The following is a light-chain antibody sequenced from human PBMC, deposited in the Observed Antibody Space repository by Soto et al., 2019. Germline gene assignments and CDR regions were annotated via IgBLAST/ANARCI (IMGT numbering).Light chain of an antibody. Sequence: QSALTQPASVSGSPGQSITISCTGTSSDVGGYAYVSWYQQHPGKAPKLMIYEVSNRPSGVSNRFSGSKSGNTASLTISGLQAEDEADYYCSSYTSNSTPYVFGTGTQLTVL. J-gene: IGLJ1*01. CDR1: SSDVGGYAY. V-gene: IGLV2-14*01. CDR2: EVS. CDR3: SSYTSNSTPYV.